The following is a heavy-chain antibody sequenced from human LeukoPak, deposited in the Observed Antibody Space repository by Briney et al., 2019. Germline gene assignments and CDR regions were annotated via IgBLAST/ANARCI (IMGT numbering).Heavy chain of an antibody. Sequence: GESLKISCKNSRYSFTNYWIGWVRQMPGKGLEWMGIIYPGDSDTTYSPSFQGQVTISADKSISTAYLQWSSLKASDSAMYYCGRIPAAGSLKGSFDIWGQGTMVTVSS. CDR1: RYSFTNYW. V-gene: IGHV5-51*01. J-gene: IGHJ3*02. CDR3: GRIPAAGSLKGSFDI. D-gene: IGHD6-13*01. CDR2: IYPGDSDT.